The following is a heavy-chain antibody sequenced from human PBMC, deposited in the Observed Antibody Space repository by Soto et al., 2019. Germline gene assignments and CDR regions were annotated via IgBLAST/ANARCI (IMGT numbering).Heavy chain of an antibody. CDR3: ARSAYPLGLDV. CDR1: GGSFSGYY. V-gene: IGHV4-34*01. Sequence: PSETLSLTCGIYGGSFSGYYWSWIRQPPGKGLEWIGEINHSGRANYNPSLTSRVTMSVDTSKNQFSLKLSSVTAADTAVYYCARSAYPLGLDVWGQGTTVTVSS. CDR2: INHSGRA. J-gene: IGHJ6*02. D-gene: IGHD3-16*01.